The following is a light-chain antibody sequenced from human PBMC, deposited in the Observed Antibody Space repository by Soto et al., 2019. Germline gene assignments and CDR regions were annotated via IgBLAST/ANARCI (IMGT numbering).Light chain of an antibody. CDR3: QQLNSYPLT. Sequence: DIQLTQSPSFLSASVGDRVTVSCRASQGINSYLAWYQQKPGKAPKLLIYTASTLQSGVPSRFSGSGSGTEFTLTITSLQPEDFAAYYCQQLNSYPLTFGGGTKVEIK. J-gene: IGKJ4*01. CDR1: QGINSY. CDR2: TAS. V-gene: IGKV1-9*01.